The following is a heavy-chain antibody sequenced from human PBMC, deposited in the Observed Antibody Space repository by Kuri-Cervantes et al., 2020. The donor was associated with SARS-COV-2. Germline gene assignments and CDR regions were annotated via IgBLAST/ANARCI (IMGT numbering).Heavy chain of an antibody. CDR3: AGDVTSSSSVVYYYYKDV. V-gene: IGHV1-69*06. CDR2: IIPIFGTA. Sequence: SVKVSCKASGDTFSSYAISWVRQAPGQGLEWMGRIIPIFGTANYAQKFQGRVTITADKSTSTAYMELSSLRSEDTAVYYCAGDVTSSSSVVYYYYKDVWGKGTTITVSS. D-gene: IGHD6-6*01. CDR1: GDTFSSYA. J-gene: IGHJ6*03.